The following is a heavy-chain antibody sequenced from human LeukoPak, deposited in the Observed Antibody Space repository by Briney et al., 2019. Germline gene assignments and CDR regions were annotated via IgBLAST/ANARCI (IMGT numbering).Heavy chain of an antibody. CDR3: ARDDSSSKFDY. J-gene: IGHJ4*02. V-gene: IGHV3-21*01. Sequence: GGSLRLSCAASGFNFNIYNMNWVRQAPGKGLDWVSSISTSSSYIYYADSVKGRFTISRDDAKNSLYLLMNSLRAEDTAVYYCARDDSSSKFDYWGQGTLVTVSS. CDR1: GFNFNIYN. D-gene: IGHD6-6*01. CDR2: ISTSSSYI.